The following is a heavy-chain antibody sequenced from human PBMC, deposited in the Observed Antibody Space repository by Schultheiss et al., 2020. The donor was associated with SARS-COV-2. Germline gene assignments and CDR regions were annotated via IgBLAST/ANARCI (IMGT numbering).Heavy chain of an antibody. V-gene: IGHV4-61*02. Sequence: SETLSLTCTVSGGSISSGSYYWSWIRQPAGKGLEWIGRIYTSGSTNYNPSLKSRVTMSVDTSKNQFSLKLSSVTAADTAVYYCARHSGSSWYDPQGDYWGQGTLVTVSS. CDR2: IYTSGST. CDR3: ARHSGSSWYDPQGDY. J-gene: IGHJ4*02. CDR1: GGSISSGSYY. D-gene: IGHD6-13*01.